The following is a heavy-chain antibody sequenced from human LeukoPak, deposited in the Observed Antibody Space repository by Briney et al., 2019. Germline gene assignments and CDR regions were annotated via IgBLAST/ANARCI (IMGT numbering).Heavy chain of an antibody. Sequence: GGSLRLSCAASGFTFSSYWMSWVRQAPGKGLEWVANIKQDGSEKYYVDSVKGRFTISRDNAKNSLYLQMNSPRAEDTAVYHCARDGLNEYYFDYWGQGTLVTVSS. D-gene: IGHD1-1*01. V-gene: IGHV3-7*01. CDR3: ARDGLNEYYFDY. CDR1: GFTFSSYW. CDR2: IKQDGSEK. J-gene: IGHJ4*02.